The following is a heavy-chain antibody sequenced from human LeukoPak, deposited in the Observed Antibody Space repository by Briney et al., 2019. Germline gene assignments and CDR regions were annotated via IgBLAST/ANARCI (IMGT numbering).Heavy chain of an antibody. CDR1: GFTFSSYA. J-gene: IGHJ3*02. Sequence: GGSLRLSCAASGFTFSSYAMSWVRQAPGKGLEWVSAISGSGGSTYYADSVKGRFTISRDNSKNTLYLQMNSLRAEDTAVYYCAREGATMVRGVIPHAFDIWGQGTMVTVSS. CDR3: AREGATMVRGVIPHAFDI. D-gene: IGHD3-10*01. CDR2: ISGSGGST. V-gene: IGHV3-23*01.